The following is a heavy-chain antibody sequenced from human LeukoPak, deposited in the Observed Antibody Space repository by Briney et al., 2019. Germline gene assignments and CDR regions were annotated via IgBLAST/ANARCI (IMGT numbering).Heavy chain of an antibody. V-gene: IGHV4-34*01. D-gene: IGHD4-17*01. CDR2: INHSGST. CDR3: ARVVDHDYGDYYLDY. Sequence: SETLSLTCVVYGGSFSGYYWSWILQPPGKGLEWVGEINHSGSTNYNPSLKSRVTISVDTSKNQFSLKLSSVTAADTAVYYCARVVDHDYGDYYLDYWGQGTLVTVSS. CDR1: GGSFSGYY. J-gene: IGHJ4*02.